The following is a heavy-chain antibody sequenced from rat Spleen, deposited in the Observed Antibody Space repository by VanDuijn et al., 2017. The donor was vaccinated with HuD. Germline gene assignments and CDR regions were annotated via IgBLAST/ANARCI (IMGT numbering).Heavy chain of an antibody. D-gene: IGHD1-11*01. Sequence: EVQLVESGGGLVQPGRSLKLSCAASGFTYSNYVMAWVRQAPTKGLEWVASITDSSYSTYYRDSVKGRFTISRDNAKSSLYLQTDSLRSEDTATYYCSTRDGGYPHWGQGVMVTVSS. CDR1: GFTYSNYV. CDR3: STRDGGYPH. V-gene: IGHV5-29*01. J-gene: IGHJ2*01. CDR2: ITDSSYST.